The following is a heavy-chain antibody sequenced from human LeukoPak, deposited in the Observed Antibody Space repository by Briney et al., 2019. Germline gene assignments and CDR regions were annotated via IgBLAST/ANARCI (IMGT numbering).Heavy chain of an antibody. D-gene: IGHD3-10*02. J-gene: IGHJ6*04. CDR2: ISGSGGST. CDR1: GFTFSSYA. CDR3: AELGITMIGGV. V-gene: IGHV3-23*01. Sequence: PGGSLRLSCAASGFTFSSYAMTWVRQAAGKGLEWVSAISGSGGSTYYADSGKGRFTISRDNAKTSLYLQMNSLRAEDTAVYYCAELGITMIGGVWGKGTTVTISS.